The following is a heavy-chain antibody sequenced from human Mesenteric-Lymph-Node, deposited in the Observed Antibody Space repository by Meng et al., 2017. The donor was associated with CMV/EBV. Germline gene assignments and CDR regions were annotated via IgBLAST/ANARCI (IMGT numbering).Heavy chain of an antibody. CDR2: ISSSGSTI. V-gene: IGHV3-11*01. CDR3: ARAAGAGSYYAMDV. Sequence: GESLKISCAASGFTFSDYYMSWIRQAPGKGLEWVSYISSSGSTIYYADSVKGRFTISRDNAKNSLYLQMNSLRAEDMALYYCARAAGAGSYYAMDVWGQGTTVTVSS. CDR1: GFTFSDYY. J-gene: IGHJ6*02. D-gene: IGHD6-13*01.